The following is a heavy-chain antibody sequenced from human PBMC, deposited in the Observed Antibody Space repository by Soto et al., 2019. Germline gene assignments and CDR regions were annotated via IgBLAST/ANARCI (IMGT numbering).Heavy chain of an antibody. CDR3: ARSIAARLNWFDP. Sequence: GGSLRLSCAASGFTFSSYAMSWVRQAPGKGLEWVSAISGSGDDTYYADSVKGRFTISRDNSENTLHLQMNSLRAEDTAVYYWARSIAARLNWFDPWGQGTLVTVSS. J-gene: IGHJ5*02. CDR2: ISGSGDDT. V-gene: IGHV3-23*01. D-gene: IGHD6-6*01. CDR1: GFTFSSYA.